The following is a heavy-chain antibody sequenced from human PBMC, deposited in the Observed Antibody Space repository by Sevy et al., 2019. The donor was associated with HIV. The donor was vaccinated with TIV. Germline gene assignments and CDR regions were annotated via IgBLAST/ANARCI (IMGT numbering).Heavy chain of an antibody. CDR3: GRRYFDV. J-gene: IGHJ4*02. Sequence: GGSLRLSCAASGFTFHTYWMQWVRQAPGKGLEWVANIRQDGNEIYYADSVKGRFTISRDNAMQSLYLEMNNLRVEDTGIYCCGRRYFDVWGQGTLVTVSS. CDR1: GFTFHTYW. CDR2: IRQDGNEI. V-gene: IGHV3-7*01.